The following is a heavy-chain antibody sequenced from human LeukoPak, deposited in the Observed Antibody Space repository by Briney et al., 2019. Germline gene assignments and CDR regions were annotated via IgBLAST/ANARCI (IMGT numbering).Heavy chain of an antibody. CDR2: IYYSGST. CDR1: GGSISSYY. D-gene: IGHD3-3*01. V-gene: IGHV4-59*08. CDR3: ARSYDFWRQTFDY. Sequence: SETLSLTCTVSGGSISSYYWSWIRQPPGKGLEWIGYIYYSGSTNYNPSLKSRVTMSVDTSKNQFSLKLSSVTAADTAVYYCARSYDFWRQTFDYWGQGTLVTVSS. J-gene: IGHJ4*02.